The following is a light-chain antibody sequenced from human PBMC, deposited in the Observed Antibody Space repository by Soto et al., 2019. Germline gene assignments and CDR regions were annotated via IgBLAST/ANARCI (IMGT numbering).Light chain of an antibody. CDR2: SAS. Sequence: DIQMTQSPSSLSASVGDRVTITCRASQSIRSYLNWYQQRPGKAPKLLIYSASSLRSGAPSRFSGSGSGTDFTLTISNLQPEDFATYYCQHSYDIPLTFGGGTKVEIK. V-gene: IGKV1-39*01. J-gene: IGKJ4*01. CDR3: QHSYDIPLT. CDR1: QSIRSY.